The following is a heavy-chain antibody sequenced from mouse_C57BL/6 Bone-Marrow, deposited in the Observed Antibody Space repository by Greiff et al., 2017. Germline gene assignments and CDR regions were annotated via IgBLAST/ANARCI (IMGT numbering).Heavy chain of an antibody. CDR3: AKGITTVVPYWYGDV. D-gene: IGHD1-1*01. CDR1: GYSITSGYY. Sequence: EVKLMESGPGLVKPSQSLSLTCSVTGYSITSGYYWNWIRQFPGNKLEWMGYISYDGSNNSNPSLKNRISITRDTSKNQFFLKLNSVTTEDTATYDCAKGITTVVPYWYGDVWGTGTTVTVSS. J-gene: IGHJ1*03. CDR2: ISYDGSN. V-gene: IGHV3-6*01.